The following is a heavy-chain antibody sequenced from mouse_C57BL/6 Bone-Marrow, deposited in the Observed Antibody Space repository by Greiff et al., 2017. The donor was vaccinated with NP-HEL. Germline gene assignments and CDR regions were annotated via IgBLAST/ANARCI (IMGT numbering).Heavy chain of an antibody. V-gene: IGHV2-2*01. D-gene: IGHD1-1*01. Sequence: QVQLQQSGPGLVQPSQSLSITCTVSGFSLTSYGVHWVRQSPGKGLEWLGVIWSGGSTDYNAAFISRLSISKDNSKSQVFFKMNSLQADDTAIYYCASPITTVVATGAMDYWGQGTSVTVSS. CDR2: IWSGGST. J-gene: IGHJ4*01. CDR1: GFSLTSYG. CDR3: ASPITTVVATGAMDY.